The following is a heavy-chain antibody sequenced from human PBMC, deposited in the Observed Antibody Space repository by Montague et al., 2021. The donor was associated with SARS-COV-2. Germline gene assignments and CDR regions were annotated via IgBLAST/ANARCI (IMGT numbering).Heavy chain of an antibody. CDR2: VYYNGDT. V-gene: IGHV4-59*08. CDR1: GGSTASHY. D-gene: IGHD6-19*01. CDR3: ASGWAFDP. J-gene: IGHJ3*01. Sequence: SETLSLTCTVSGGSTASHYWNWIRQSPGKRPEWIGYVYYNGDTKNNPSLQRRVTISIDMSENQFSLRLNSVTAADTAVYFCASGWAFDPWGQGGLVTVSS.